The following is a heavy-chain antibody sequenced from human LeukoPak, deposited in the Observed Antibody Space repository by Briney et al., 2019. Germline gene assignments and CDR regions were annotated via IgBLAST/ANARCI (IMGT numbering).Heavy chain of an antibody. Sequence: PGGSLRLSCAASGFTFSSYWMSWVRQAPGKGLEWVANIKQDGSEKYYVDSVKGRFTISRDNAKNSLYLQMNSLRAEDTAVYYCARAIPSYYDILTGSPWLSFDPWGQGTLVTVSS. CDR2: IKQDGSEK. V-gene: IGHV3-7*01. D-gene: IGHD3-9*01. CDR1: GFTFSSYW. CDR3: ARAIPSYYDILTGSPWLSFDP. J-gene: IGHJ5*02.